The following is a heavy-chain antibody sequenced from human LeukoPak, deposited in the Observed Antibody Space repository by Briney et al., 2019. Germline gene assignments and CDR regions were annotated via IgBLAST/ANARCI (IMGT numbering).Heavy chain of an antibody. Sequence: PGGSLRLSCAASGFTFSSYSMNWVRQAPGKGLEWVSSISSSSSYIYYADSVKGRFTISRDNAKNSLYLQMNSLRAEDTAVYYCARWGLVTAMVTSSYDAFDIWGQGTMVTVSS. D-gene: IGHD5-18*01. CDR1: GFTFSSYS. J-gene: IGHJ3*02. V-gene: IGHV3-21*01. CDR2: ISSSSSYI. CDR3: ARWGLVTAMVTSSYDAFDI.